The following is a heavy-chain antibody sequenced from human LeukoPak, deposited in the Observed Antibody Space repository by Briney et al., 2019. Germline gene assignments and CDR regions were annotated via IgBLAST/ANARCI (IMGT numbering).Heavy chain of an antibody. Sequence: SETLSLTCTVSGGSISSSSYYWGWIRQLPGKGLEWIGSIYYSGSTYYNPSLKSRVTISVDTSKNQFSLTLSSVTAADTAVYYCARPFSYSSGWYYFDYWGQGTLVTVSS. CDR3: ARPFSYSSGWYYFDY. D-gene: IGHD6-19*01. V-gene: IGHV4-39*01. J-gene: IGHJ4*02. CDR2: IYYSGST. CDR1: GGSISSSSYY.